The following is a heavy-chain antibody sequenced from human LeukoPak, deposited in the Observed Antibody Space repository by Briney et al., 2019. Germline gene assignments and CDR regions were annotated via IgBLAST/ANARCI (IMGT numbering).Heavy chain of an antibody. CDR3: TRVRIEVAGWVPFDY. V-gene: IGHV3-66*01. D-gene: IGHD6-19*01. CDR2: IYSGGNT. J-gene: IGHJ4*02. CDR1: GFIVSSNY. Sequence: PGGSLRLSCAASGFIVSSNYMSWVRQAPGKELKWVSIIYSGGNTYYADSVKGRFTISRDISKNTVSLQMNSLRAEDTAVYYCTRVRIEVAGWVPFDYWGQGTLVSVSS.